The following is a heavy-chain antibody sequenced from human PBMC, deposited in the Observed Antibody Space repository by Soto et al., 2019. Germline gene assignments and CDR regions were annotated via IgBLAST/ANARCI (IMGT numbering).Heavy chain of an antibody. J-gene: IGHJ4*02. V-gene: IGHV4-34*01. CDR2: INHSGST. D-gene: IGHD1-26*01. CDR3: ARLPRGSYFDY. Sequence: SETLSLTCAVYGGSISSYYWSWIRQPPGKGLEWIGEINHSGSTNYNPSLKSRVTISVDTSKNQFSLKLSSVTAADTAVYYCARLPRGSYFDYWGQGTLVTVSS. CDR1: GGSISSYY.